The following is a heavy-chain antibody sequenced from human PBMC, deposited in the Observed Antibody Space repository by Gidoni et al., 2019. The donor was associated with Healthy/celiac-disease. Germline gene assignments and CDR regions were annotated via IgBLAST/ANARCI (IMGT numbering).Heavy chain of an antibody. CDR3: ARAGYSSGWYGPHAFDI. Sequence: QVQLQQWGAGLLKPSETLSLTCAVYGGSFSGYYWSWIRQPPGKGLEWIGEINHSGSTNYNPSLKSRVTISVDTSKNQFSLKLSSVTAADTAVYYCARAGYSSGWYGPHAFDIWGQGTMVTVSS. D-gene: IGHD6-19*01. CDR1: GGSFSGYY. V-gene: IGHV4-34*01. J-gene: IGHJ3*02. CDR2: INHSGST.